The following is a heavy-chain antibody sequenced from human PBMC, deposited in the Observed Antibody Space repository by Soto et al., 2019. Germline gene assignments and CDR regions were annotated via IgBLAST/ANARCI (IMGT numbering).Heavy chain of an antibody. V-gene: IGHV5-10-1*01. CDR2: IDPSDSYT. J-gene: IGHJ4*02. CDR3: ARRAPMDYDFWSGYYRDPYYFDY. CDR1: GYSFTCYW. Sequence: GESLKISCKGSGYSFTCYWISWVRQMPGKGLEWMGRIDPSDSYTNYSPSFQGHVTISADKSISTAYLQWSSLKASDTAMYYCARRAPMDYDFWSGYYRDPYYFDYWGQGTLVTVSS. D-gene: IGHD3-3*01.